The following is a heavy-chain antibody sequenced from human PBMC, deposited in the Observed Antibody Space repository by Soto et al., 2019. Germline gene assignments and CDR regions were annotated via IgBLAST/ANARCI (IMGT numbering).Heavy chain of an antibody. CDR3: ARGPYYYDSSGYYHYDY. D-gene: IGHD3-22*01. J-gene: IGHJ4*02. CDR1: GGSISSSSYY. V-gene: IGHV4-61*05. CDR2: IYYSGST. Sequence: SETLSLTCTVSGGSISSSSYYWSWIRQPPGKGLEWIGYIYYSGSTYYADSVKGRFTISRDNSKNTLYLQMNSLRAEDTAVYYCARGPYYYDSSGYYHYDYWGQGTLVTVSS.